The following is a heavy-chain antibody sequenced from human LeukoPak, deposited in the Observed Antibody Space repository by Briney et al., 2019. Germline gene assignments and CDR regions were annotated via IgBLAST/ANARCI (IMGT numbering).Heavy chain of an antibody. V-gene: IGHV5-51*01. Sequence: GESLKISCKGSGYSFTSYWIGWVRPMPGKGLEWMGIIYPGDSHTRYSPSFQGQVTISADKSISTAYLQWSCLTASDTAMYYCARCVPYYDILTGYYIPRYFDYWGQGTLVTVSS. CDR1: GYSFTSYW. CDR2: IYPGDSHT. CDR3: ARCVPYYDILTGYYIPRYFDY. D-gene: IGHD3-9*01. J-gene: IGHJ4*02.